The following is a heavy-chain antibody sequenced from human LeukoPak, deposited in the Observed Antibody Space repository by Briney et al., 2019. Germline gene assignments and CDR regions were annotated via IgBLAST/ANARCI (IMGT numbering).Heavy chain of an antibody. CDR3: ARDKGYCSSTSCYFFRIGHWFDP. J-gene: IGHJ5*02. Sequence: ASVKVSCKASGYTLTDYYMHWVRQAPGQGLEWMGRINPNSGGTNYAQKFQGRVTMTRDTSISTVYMELSRLRSDDTAVYYCARDKGYCSSTSCYFFRIGHWFDPWGQGTLVTVSS. CDR1: GYTLTDYY. V-gene: IGHV1-2*06. D-gene: IGHD2-2*01. CDR2: INPNSGGT.